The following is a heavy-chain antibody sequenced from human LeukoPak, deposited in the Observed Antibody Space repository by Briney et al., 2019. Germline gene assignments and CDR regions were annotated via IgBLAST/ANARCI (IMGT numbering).Heavy chain of an antibody. Sequence: SETLSLTCTVSGYSISSGYYWGWIRQPPGKGLEWIGTIYHSGSTYYSPSLKSRVTISLDTSRNQFSLKLNSVTAADAAVYYCAKSNGYGLIDIWGQGTMVTVSS. CDR2: IYHSGST. J-gene: IGHJ3*02. CDR1: GYSISSGYY. CDR3: AKSNGYGLIDI. V-gene: IGHV4-38-2*02. D-gene: IGHD3-10*01.